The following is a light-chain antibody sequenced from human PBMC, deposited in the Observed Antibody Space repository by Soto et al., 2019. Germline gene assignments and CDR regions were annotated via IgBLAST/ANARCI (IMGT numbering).Light chain of an antibody. CDR2: KAS. CDR1: QNIGPW. Sequence: DIQMTQSPSTLSASVGDRVTITCRASQNIGPWLAWYQQKPGKAPKFLIYKASNLESGVPSRFRGSGSGTEFTLTISSLQPDDFATYSCQQYESYSLTFGQGTKLEIK. CDR3: QQYESYSLT. V-gene: IGKV1-5*03. J-gene: IGKJ2*01.